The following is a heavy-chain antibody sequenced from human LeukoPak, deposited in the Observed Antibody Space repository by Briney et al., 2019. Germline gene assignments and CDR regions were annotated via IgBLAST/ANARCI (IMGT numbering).Heavy chain of an antibody. Sequence: SVKVSCKASGGTFSSYAISWVRQAPGQGLEWMGGIIPIFGTANYAQKFQGRVTITADESTSTAYMELSSLRSEDTAVYYCARMRVGRNWFDPWGQGTLVTVSS. J-gene: IGHJ5*02. V-gene: IGHV1-69*01. CDR3: ARMRVGRNWFDP. CDR2: IIPIFGTA. D-gene: IGHD3-22*01. CDR1: GGTFSSYA.